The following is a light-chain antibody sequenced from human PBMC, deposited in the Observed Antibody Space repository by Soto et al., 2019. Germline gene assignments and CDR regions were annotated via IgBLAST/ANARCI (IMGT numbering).Light chain of an antibody. CDR1: QGITSW. Sequence: DIQMTQSPSSVSASVGDRVTITCRASQGITSWLAWYQQKPGKAPKLLIYRASNLQSGVPSRFSGSGSRTDFTLTISGLQPADFATYYCQQTTTFPLTFGGGTNVDIK. V-gene: IGKV1-12*01. CDR2: RAS. CDR3: QQTTTFPLT. J-gene: IGKJ4*01.